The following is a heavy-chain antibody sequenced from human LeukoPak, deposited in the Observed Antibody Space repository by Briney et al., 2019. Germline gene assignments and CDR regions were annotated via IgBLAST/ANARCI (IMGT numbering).Heavy chain of an antibody. Sequence: GGSLRLSCAASGFTFSDYYMSWIRQAPGKGLEWVSCISSSGSTIYYADSVKGRFTISRDNAKNSLYLQMNSLRAGDTAVYYCASTYSSGWYSRALYYYYMDVWGKGTTVTVSS. CDR1: GFTFSDYY. CDR3: ASTYSSGWYSRALYYYYMDV. V-gene: IGHV3-11*01. D-gene: IGHD6-19*01. J-gene: IGHJ6*03. CDR2: ISSSGSTI.